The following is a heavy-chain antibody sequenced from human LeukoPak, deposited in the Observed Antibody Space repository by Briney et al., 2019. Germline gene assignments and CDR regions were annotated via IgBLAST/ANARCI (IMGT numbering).Heavy chain of an antibody. CDR1: GFTFDDYG. D-gene: IGHD5-12*01. V-gene: IGHV3-9*01. CDR3: AKDTRGYAAYYFDY. J-gene: IGHJ4*02. Sequence: GGSLRLSCAASGFTFDDYGMSWVRQAPGKGLEWVSGISWNSGSIGYADSVKGRFTISRDNAKNSLYLQMNSLRAEDTALYYCAKDTRGYAAYYFDYWGQGTLVTVSS. CDR2: ISWNSGSI.